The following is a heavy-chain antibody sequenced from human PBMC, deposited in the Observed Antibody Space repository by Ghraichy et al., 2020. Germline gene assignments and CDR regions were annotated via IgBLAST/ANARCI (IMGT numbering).Heavy chain of an antibody. CDR1: GGSISSYY. CDR3: ARLDGDSSGYTYYWYFDL. V-gene: IGHV4-4*09. Sequence: SETLSLTCTVSGGSISSYYWSWIRQPPGKGLEWIGYIYTSGSTNYNPSLKSRVTISVDTSKNQFSLKLSSVTAADTAVYYCARLDGDSSGYTYYWYFDLWGRGTLVTVSS. CDR2: IYTSGST. J-gene: IGHJ2*01. D-gene: IGHD3-22*01.